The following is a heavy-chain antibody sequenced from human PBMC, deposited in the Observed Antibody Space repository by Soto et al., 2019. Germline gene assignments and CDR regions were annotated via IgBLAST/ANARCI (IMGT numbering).Heavy chain of an antibody. CDR2: IDGSGGTT. CDR3: AKNSCGFNI. J-gene: IGHJ1*01. Sequence: PGWSLRLSCAASGFTFSISDMTWVRQAPGKGLDWVSTIDGSGGTTYYADSVKGRFTISRDNSMNTVYLQMNSLRADDTALYYCAKNSCGFNIWGQGALVTVSS. CDR1: GFTFSISD. V-gene: IGHV3-23*01. D-gene: IGHD2-15*01.